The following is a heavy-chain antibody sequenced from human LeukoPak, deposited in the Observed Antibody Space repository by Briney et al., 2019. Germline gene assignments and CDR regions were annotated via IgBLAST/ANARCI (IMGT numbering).Heavy chain of an antibody. V-gene: IGHV1-18*01. J-gene: IGHJ3*02. D-gene: IGHD6-19*01. Sequence: ASVNVSCKASGYTFTSYGISWVRQAPGQGLEWMGWISAYNGNTNYAQKLQGRVTMTTDTSTSTAYMELRSLRSDDTAVYYCARGAPGIAVAGSWPHAFDIWGQGTLVTVSS. CDR3: ARGAPGIAVAGSWPHAFDI. CDR2: ISAYNGNT. CDR1: GYTFTSYG.